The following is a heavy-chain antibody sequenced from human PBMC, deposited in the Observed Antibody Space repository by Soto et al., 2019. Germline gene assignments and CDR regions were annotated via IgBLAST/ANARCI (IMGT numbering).Heavy chain of an antibody. J-gene: IGHJ4*02. CDR1: GDAFSSYT. CDR3: ARAEARITIFGVAQNFDY. D-gene: IGHD3-3*01. V-gene: IGHV1-69*02. CDR2: IIPILGIA. Sequence: KVDCXGAGDAFSSYTISWLRKKTGQGLEWMGRIIPILGIANYAQKFQGRVTITADKSTSTAYMELSSLRSEDTAVYYCARAEARITIFGVAQNFDYWGQGTLVTVSS.